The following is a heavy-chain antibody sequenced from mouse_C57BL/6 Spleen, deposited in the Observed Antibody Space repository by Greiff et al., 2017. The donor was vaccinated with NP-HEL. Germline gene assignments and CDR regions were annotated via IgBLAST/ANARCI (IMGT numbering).Heavy chain of an antibody. CDR1: GYTFTSYW. V-gene: IGHV1-64*01. CDR2: IHPNSGST. CDR3: AKGYDGSYWYFDV. D-gene: IGHD2-2*01. Sequence: QVQLQQSGAELVKPGASVKLSCKASGYTFTSYWMHWVKQRPGQGLEWIGMIHPNSGSTNYNEKFKSKATLTVDKSSSTAYMQLSSLTSEDSAVYYCAKGYDGSYWYFDVWGTGTTVTVSS. J-gene: IGHJ1*03.